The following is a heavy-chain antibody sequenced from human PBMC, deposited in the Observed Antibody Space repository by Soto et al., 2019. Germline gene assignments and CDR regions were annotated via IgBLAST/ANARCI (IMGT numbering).Heavy chain of an antibody. CDR3: AKDPQDYYGSGSYPNWFDP. V-gene: IGHV3-30*18. D-gene: IGHD3-10*01. J-gene: IGHJ5*02. CDR1: GFTFSSYG. CDR2: ISYDGSNK. Sequence: HPGGSLRLSCAASGFTFSSYGMHWVRQAPGKGLEWVAVISYDGSNKYYADSVKGRFTISRDNSKNTLYLQMNSLRAEDTAVYYCAKDPQDYYGSGSYPNWFDPWGQGTLVTVSS.